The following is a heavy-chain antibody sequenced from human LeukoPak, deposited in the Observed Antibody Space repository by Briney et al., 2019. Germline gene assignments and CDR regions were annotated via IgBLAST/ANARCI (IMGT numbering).Heavy chain of an antibody. CDR2: IWYDGSKK. Sequence: PGGSLRLSCAASGFTFSNYGMHWVRQAPGKGLEWVAVIWYDGSKKYYIDSVKGRFTISRDDSKNTLYLQMNSLRAEDTAVYYCARSSYFDYWGQGTLVAVSS. V-gene: IGHV3-33*01. CDR3: ARSSYFDY. J-gene: IGHJ4*02. D-gene: IGHD1-26*01. CDR1: GFTFSNYG.